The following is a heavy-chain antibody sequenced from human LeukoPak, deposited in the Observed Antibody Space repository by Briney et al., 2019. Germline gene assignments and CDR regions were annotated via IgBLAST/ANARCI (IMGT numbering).Heavy chain of an antibody. CDR2: IYPGYSYT. V-gene: IGHV5-51*01. CDR1: GYSFTNYW. CDR3: ARRVPGDAFDI. Sequence: GESLKISCKGPGYSFTNYWIGWVRQIPGKGLGWMVIIYPGYSYTRFSPSFEGQVTISDDKSISTAYLQWSSLKASDTAMYFCARRVPGDAFDIWGQGTMVTVSS. J-gene: IGHJ3*02.